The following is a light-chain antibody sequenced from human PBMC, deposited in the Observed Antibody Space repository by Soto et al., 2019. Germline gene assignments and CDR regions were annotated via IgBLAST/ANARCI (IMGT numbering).Light chain of an antibody. Sequence: EIVLTQSPGTLSLSPGERATLSCRASQSISSDYLAWYQQRPGQTPRLLIYGASRRATGIPDRFSGSGSGADFTLTISSLEPEDSAMYFCHQYDHSPLHTFGQGTKVEI. CDR1: QSISSDY. J-gene: IGKJ2*01. CDR2: GAS. CDR3: HQYDHSPLHT. V-gene: IGKV3-20*01.